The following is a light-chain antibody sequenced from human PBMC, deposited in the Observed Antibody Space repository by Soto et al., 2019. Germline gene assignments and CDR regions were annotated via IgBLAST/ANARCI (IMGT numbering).Light chain of an antibody. CDR3: CSYAGSSTLV. CDR1: SSDVGSYNL. V-gene: IGLV2-23*01. CDR2: EGS. Sequence: QSVLTQPASVSGSPGQSITISCTGTSSDVGSYNLVSWYQQHPGKAPKLMIYEGSKRPSGVSNRFSGSKSGNTASLTISGLQAEDEADHYCCSYAGSSTLVFGTGTKVTVL. J-gene: IGLJ1*01.